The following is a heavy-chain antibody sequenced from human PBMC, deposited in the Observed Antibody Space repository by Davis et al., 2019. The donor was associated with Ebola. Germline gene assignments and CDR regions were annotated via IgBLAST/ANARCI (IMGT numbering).Heavy chain of an antibody. D-gene: IGHD4-11*01. V-gene: IGHV3-73*01. CDR2: IRSKANSYAT. CDR3: TSSMTTVTTRHYYYYYGMDV. Sequence: GESLKISCAASGFTFSSYGMHWVRQAPGKGLEWVGRIRSKANSYATAYAASVKGRFTISRDDSKNTAYLQMNSLKTEDTAVYYCTSSMTTVTTRHYYYYYGMDVWGQGTTVTVSS. CDR1: GFTFSSYG. J-gene: IGHJ6*02.